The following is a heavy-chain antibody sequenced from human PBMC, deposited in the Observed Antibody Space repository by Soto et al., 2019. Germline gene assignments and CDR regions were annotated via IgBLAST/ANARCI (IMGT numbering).Heavy chain of an antibody. CDR1: GFIFSSYA. CDR3: AKDPANYYDSIDY. Sequence: TGGSLRLSCAASGFIFSSYAMSWVRQAPGKGLEWVSAISGSGGSTYYADSVKGRFTISRDNSKSTLFMQMDSLRAEDTAVYYCAKDPANYYDSIDYWGQGALVTVSS. V-gene: IGHV3-23*01. CDR2: ISGSGGST. D-gene: IGHD3-22*01. J-gene: IGHJ4*02.